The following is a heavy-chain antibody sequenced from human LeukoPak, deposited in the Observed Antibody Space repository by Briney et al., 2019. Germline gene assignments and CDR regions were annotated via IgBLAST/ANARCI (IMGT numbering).Heavy chain of an antibody. CDR3: ARRADYGDYDDYYYYMDV. J-gene: IGHJ6*03. D-gene: IGHD4-17*01. CDR1: GGSISSSSYY. V-gene: IGHV4-39*07. Sequence: SETLSLTCTVSGGSISSSSYYWGWIRQPPGKGLEWIGSIYYSGSTYYNPSLKSRVTISVDTSKNQFSLKLSSVTAADTAVYYCARRADYGDYDDYYYYMDVWGKGTTVTVSS. CDR2: IYYSGST.